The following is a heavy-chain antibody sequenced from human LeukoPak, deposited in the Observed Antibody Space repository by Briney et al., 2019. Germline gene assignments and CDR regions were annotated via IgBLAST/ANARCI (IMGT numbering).Heavy chain of an antibody. CDR2: IRYDGSNK. CDR1: GFTFSSYG. CDR3: AKDLVGGSYYFDY. D-gene: IGHD1-26*01. V-gene: IGHV3-30*02. J-gene: IGHJ4*02. Sequence: PGGSLRLSCAASGFTFSSYGVHWVRQAPGKGLEWVAFIRYDGSNKYYADSVKGRFTISRDNSKNTLYLQMHSLRAEDTAVYYCAKDLVGGSYYFDYWGQGTLVTVSS.